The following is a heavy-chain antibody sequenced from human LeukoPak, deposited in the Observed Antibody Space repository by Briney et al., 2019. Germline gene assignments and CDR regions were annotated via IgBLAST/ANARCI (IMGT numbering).Heavy chain of an antibody. Sequence: GGSLRLSCAASGFTFSSYAMSWVRQAPGKGLEWVSAISGSRGSTYYADSVKGRFTISRDNSKNTLYLQMNSLRAEDTAVYYCAKGTTMIVVVITSYYYYGMDVWGQGTTVTVSS. D-gene: IGHD3-22*01. J-gene: IGHJ6*02. V-gene: IGHV3-23*01. CDR2: ISGSRGST. CDR3: AKGTTMIVVVITSYYYYGMDV. CDR1: GFTFSSYA.